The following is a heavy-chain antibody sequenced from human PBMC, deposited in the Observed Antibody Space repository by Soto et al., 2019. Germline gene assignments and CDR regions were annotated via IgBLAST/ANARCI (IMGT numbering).Heavy chain of an antibody. CDR2: MNPNSGNT. J-gene: IGHJ5*01. Sequence: HVQLVQSGAEVKKPGASVKVSCRASGYTFSAYDINWVRQATGQGLEWVGWMNPNSGNTGSAQKFQGRVTMTRDTSISTAYLQLSSLRSEDTAVYYCARGKSPSYGSGNYYEKDNWFDSWGQGTLVSVSS. V-gene: IGHV1-8*01. D-gene: IGHD3-10*01. CDR3: ARGKSPSYGSGNYYEKDNWFDS. CDR1: GYTFSAYD.